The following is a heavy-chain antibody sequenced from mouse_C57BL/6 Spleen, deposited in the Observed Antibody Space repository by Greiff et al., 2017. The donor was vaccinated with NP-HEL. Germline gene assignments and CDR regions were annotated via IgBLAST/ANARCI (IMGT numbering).Heavy chain of an antibody. Sequence: VQLQQSGAELARPGASVKLSCKASGYTFTSYGISWVKQRTGQGLEWIGEIYPRSGNTYYNEKFKGKATLTADKSSSTAYMELRSLTSEDSAVYFCARLTSYYAMDYWGQGTSVTVSS. V-gene: IGHV1-81*01. CDR2: IYPRSGNT. J-gene: IGHJ4*01. CDR3: ARLTSYYAMDY. CDR1: GYTFTSYG.